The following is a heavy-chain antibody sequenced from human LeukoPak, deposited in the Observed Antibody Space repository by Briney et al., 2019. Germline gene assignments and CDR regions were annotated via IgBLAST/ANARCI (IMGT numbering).Heavy chain of an antibody. Sequence: PGGSLRLSCAASGFTFSSYGMHWVRQAPGKGLEWVASIHYDGSNKYYADSVKGRFTISRDNSKNTPYLQMNSLRVDDTAVYYCAKDRGYSSSDYWGQGTLVTVSS. CDR1: GFTFSSYG. V-gene: IGHV3-30*02. CDR3: AKDRGYSSSDY. CDR2: IHYDGSNK. J-gene: IGHJ4*02. D-gene: IGHD6-6*01.